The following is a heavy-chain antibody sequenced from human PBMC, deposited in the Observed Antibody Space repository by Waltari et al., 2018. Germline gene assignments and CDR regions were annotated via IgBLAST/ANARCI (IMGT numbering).Heavy chain of an antibody. D-gene: IGHD3-10*01. Sequence: QVQLQESGPGLVKPSETLSLTCGVSGYSISSGYYWAWIRQPPGKGREWIGSLSHSGSTYYKPSLKSRITISMDTSKNQFSLLLTSVTAADTAVYYCAREGSRFGSGSYNFDTWGQGTLLTVSS. V-gene: IGHV4-38-2*02. CDR2: LSHSGST. J-gene: IGHJ4*02. CDR1: GYSISSGYY. CDR3: AREGSRFGSGSYNFDT.